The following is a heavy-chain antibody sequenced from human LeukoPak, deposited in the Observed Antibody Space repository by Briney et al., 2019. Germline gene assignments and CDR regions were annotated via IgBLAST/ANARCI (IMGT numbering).Heavy chain of an antibody. D-gene: IGHD2-2*01. J-gene: IGHJ5*02. CDR1: GGSISSYY. CDR2: IYYSGST. Sequence: SETLSLTCTVSGGSISSYYWSWIRQPPGKGLEWIGYIYYSGSTNYNPSLKSRVTISVDTSKNQFSLKLSSVTAADTAVYYCAGVFREYQLLWTHGFDPWGQGTLVTVSS. V-gene: IGHV4-59*01. CDR3: AGVFREYQLLWTHGFDP.